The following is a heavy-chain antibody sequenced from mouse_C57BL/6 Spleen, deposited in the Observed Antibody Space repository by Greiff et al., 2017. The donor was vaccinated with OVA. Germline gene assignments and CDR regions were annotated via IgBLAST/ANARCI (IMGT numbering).Heavy chain of an antibody. CDR1: GFTFSSYA. V-gene: IGHV5-9-1*02. CDR3: TREGNWVVFDY. Sequence: EVQRVESGEGLVKPGGSLKLSCAASGFTFSSYAMSWVRQTPEKRLEWVAYISSGGDYIYYAETVKGRFTISRDNARNTLYLQMSSLKSEDTAMDYCTREGNWVVFDYWGQGTTLTVSS. J-gene: IGHJ2*01. D-gene: IGHD4-1*01. CDR2: ISSGGDYI.